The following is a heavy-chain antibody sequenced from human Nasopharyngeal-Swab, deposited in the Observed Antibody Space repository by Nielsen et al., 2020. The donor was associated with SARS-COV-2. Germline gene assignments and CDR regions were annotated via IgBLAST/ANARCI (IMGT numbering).Heavy chain of an antibody. CDR3: ALAAGSGWYEPFDY. J-gene: IGHJ4*02. V-gene: IGHV5-51*01. CDR2: IYPGDYDT. CDR1: GYRFTSYW. Sequence: GGSLRLSCKASGYRFTSYWIGWVRQMPGKGLEWMGIIYPGDYDTRYSPSFQGQVTISADKSITTAYLQWSSLKASDTAMYYCALAAGSGWYEPFDYWGQGTLVTVSS. D-gene: IGHD6-19*01.